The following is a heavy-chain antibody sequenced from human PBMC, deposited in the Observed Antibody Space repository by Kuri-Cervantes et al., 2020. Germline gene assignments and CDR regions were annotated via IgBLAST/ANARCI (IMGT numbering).Heavy chain of an antibody. CDR1: GVLFSSYS. Sequence: GESRKTFCATSGVLFSSYSMHWGRQAPGKGLEGVAVISYDGSNNYYADSVKGRFTISRDNSKNTLYLQMNSLRAEDTAVYYCARDKRTTQRADYYYGMDVWGQGTTVTVSS. CDR2: ISYDGSNN. J-gene: IGHJ6*02. V-gene: IGHV3-30-3*01. D-gene: IGHD4-11*01. CDR3: ARDKRTTQRADYYYGMDV.